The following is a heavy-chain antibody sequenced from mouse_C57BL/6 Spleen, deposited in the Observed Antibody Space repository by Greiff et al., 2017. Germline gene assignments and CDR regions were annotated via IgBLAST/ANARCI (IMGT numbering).Heavy chain of an antibody. Sequence: QVQLQQSGPALVQPGASVKISCKASGYAFSSSWMNWVKQRPGKGLEWIGRIYPGDGDTNYHGKFKGKATLTADKSSSTAYMQLSSLTSEDSAVYVSARRDYDAMDYWGQGTSVTVSS. V-gene: IGHV1-82*01. J-gene: IGHJ4*01. CDR1: GYAFSSSW. CDR3: ARRDYDAMDY. CDR2: IYPGDGDT.